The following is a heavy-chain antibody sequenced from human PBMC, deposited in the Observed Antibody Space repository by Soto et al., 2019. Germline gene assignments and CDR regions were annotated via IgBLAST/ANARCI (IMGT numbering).Heavy chain of an antibody. CDR1: GITFSSLG. J-gene: IGHJ2*01. Sequence: QVQLVESGGGVVQPGRSLRLSCATSGITFSSLGMHWVRQAPGKGLEWVAVISYDGGNKYYADSVMGRFTISRDNSRSTLYLQMNSLRAEDMAVYYCANAQGSYFEYWGRGTLVTVSS. CDR2: ISYDGGNK. CDR3: ANAQGSYFEY. D-gene: IGHD2-15*01. V-gene: IGHV3-30*18.